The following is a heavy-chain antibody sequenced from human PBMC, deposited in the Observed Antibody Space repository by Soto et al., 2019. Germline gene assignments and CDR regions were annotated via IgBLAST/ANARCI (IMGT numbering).Heavy chain of an antibody. V-gene: IGHV3-30*18. CDR2: ISYDGSNK. Sequence: QVQLVESGGAVVQPGKSLRLSCAASGFTFNTYGMYWVRQAPGRGLEWVAAISYDGSNKYHADSVKVRFTISRDNSKNTLYLQMSILRVEDTAVYYCAKDIVRYTYGACYYWGQGALVTVSA. D-gene: IGHD5-18*01. J-gene: IGHJ4*02. CDR1: GFTFNTYG. CDR3: AKDIVRYTYGACYY.